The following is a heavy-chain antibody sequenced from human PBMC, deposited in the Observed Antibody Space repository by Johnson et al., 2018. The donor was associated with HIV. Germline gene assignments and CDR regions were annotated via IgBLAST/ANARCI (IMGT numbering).Heavy chain of an antibody. Sequence: VQLVESGGGVVQPGRSLRLSCAASGFTFSSYGMHWVRQAPGKGLEWVAVISYDGSNKYYADSVKGRFTISRDNSKNTLYLQMNSLRAEDTAVYYCARGGYLDAFDIWAKGQWSPSLQ. D-gene: IGHD6-13*01. CDR1: GFTFSSYG. CDR2: ISYDGSNK. CDR3: ARGGYLDAFDI. J-gene: IGHJ3*02. V-gene: IGHV3-30*03.